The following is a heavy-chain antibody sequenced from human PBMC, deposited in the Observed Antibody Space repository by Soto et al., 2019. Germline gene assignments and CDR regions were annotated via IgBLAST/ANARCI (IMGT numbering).Heavy chain of an antibody. J-gene: IGHJ3*02. V-gene: IGHV5-10-1*01. CDR1: GYSFTSYW. CDR2: IDPSDSYT. D-gene: IGHD1-26*01. Sequence: GVSLPISCKGSGYSFTSYWISWVRQMPGKGLEWMGRIDPSDSYTNYSPSFQGHVTISADKSISTAYLQWSSLKASDTAMYYCARTDSGSYRDAFDIWGQGTMVTVSS. CDR3: ARTDSGSYRDAFDI.